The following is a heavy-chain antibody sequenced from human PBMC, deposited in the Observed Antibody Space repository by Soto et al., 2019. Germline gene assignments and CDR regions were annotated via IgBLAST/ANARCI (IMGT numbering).Heavy chain of an antibody. D-gene: IGHD4-17*01. V-gene: IGHV4-39*01. CDR3: ARAVTTGGYYFDY. Sequence: SETLSLTCTVSGGSISSSSYYWGWIRQPPGKGLEWIGSIYYSGSTYYNPSLKSRVTISVDTSKNQFSLKLSSVTAADTAVYYCARAVTTGGYYFDYWGQGTLVTVSS. CDR2: IYYSGST. J-gene: IGHJ4*02. CDR1: GGSISSSSYY.